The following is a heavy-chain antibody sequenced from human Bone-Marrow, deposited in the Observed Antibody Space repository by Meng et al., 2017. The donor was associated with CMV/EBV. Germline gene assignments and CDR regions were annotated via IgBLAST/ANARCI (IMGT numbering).Heavy chain of an antibody. D-gene: IGHD3-22*01. J-gene: IGHJ6*02. CDR3: AREYDSSGNYGMDV. V-gene: IGHV1-18*01. Sequence: SGYTFTTYPIITWVRQAPGQGLEWMGWISAYNGDTNYAQKFQGRVTMTTDTSTSTAYMELRGLESDDTTVYYCAREYDSSGNYGMDVWGQGTTVTVSS. CDR1: GYTFTTYP. CDR2: ISAYNGDT.